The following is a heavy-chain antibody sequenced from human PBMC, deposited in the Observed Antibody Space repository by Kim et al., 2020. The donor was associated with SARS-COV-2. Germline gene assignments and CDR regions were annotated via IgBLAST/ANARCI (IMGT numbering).Heavy chain of an antibody. CDR1: GGSISSYY. CDR3: ARGTLVLRYFDWLAPFDL. CDR2: IYYSGST. J-gene: IGHJ2*01. V-gene: IGHV4-59*01. Sequence: SETLSLTCTVSGGSISSYYWSWIRQPPGKGLEWIGYIYYSGSTNYNPSLKSRVTISVDTSKNQFSLKLSSVTAADTAVYYCARGTLVLRYFDWLAPFDLWGRGTLVTVSS. D-gene: IGHD3-9*01.